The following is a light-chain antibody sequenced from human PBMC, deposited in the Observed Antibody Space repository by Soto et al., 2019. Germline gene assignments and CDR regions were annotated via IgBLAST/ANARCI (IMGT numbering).Light chain of an antibody. V-gene: IGLV1-44*01. CDR2: TND. J-gene: IGLJ3*02. CDR3: AAWDDTLSGPL. Sequence: QSVLTQPPSASGTRGQRVTISCSGDNSNIGSNSVTWYQQFPRTAPKLLIYTNDQRPSGVPDRFSGSKSGTSASLAISGLQSDDEAEYYCAAWDDTLSGPLFGGGTKVTVL. CDR1: NSNIGSNS.